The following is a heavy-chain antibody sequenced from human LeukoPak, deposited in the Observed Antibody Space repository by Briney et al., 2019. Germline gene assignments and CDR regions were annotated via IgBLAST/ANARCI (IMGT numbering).Heavy chain of an antibody. CDR2: ISATGGPT. Sequence: GGSLRLSCAASGFTFSSYGMSWVRQAPGKGLEWVSAISATGGPTYYAASVKARLTISRHTSKNTLYLQMNSLRAEDTAIYYCAKNGDRGAYCSGGSCYPYYYYYIEVWGEGTRVSIFS. CDR1: GFTFSSYG. CDR3: AKNGDRGAYCSGGSCYPYYYYYIEV. J-gene: IGHJ6*03. V-gene: IGHV3-23*01. D-gene: IGHD2-15*01.